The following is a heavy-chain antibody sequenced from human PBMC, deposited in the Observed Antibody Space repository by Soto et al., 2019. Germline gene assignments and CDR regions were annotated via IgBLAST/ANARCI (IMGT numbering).Heavy chain of an antibody. V-gene: IGHV1-18*01. J-gene: IGHJ3*02. D-gene: IGHD1-26*01. Sequence: QVQLVQFGAEVKKPGASVKVSCKASGYTFSSYGINWVRQAPGQGLEWMGWISAYNGKTYYTQKGHGRVNMTTDPSTNTAYMELRGLRSDDTAEYCWERQRSYVSGSDIWGQGTMVTVSS. CDR1: GYTFSSYG. CDR3: ERQRSYVSGSDI. CDR2: ISAYNGKT.